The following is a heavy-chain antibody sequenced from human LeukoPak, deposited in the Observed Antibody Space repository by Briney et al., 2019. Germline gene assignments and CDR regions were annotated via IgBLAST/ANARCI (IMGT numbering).Heavy chain of an antibody. D-gene: IGHD3-22*01. V-gene: IGHV1-69*01. CDR1: GGTFSSYA. J-gene: IGHJ4*02. Sequence: SVKVSCKASGGTFSSYAISWVRQAPGQGLEWMGGIIPIFGTANYAQKFQGRVTITADESTSTAYIELSSLRSEDTAVYYCARSPRRHYYDSSGYYPYYFDYWGQGTLVTVSS. CDR3: ARSPRRHYYDSSGYYPYYFDY. CDR2: IIPIFGTA.